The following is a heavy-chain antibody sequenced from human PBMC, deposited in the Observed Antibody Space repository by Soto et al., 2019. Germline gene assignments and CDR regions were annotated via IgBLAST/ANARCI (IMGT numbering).Heavy chain of an antibody. J-gene: IGHJ3*02. D-gene: IGHD3-22*01. CDR2: VSYDGGSK. V-gene: IGHV3-30*18. Sequence: PGGSLRLSCAASGFTFSNYAMHWFRQAPGKGLEWVAVVSYDGGSKFHADSVKGRFTISRDNSKNTLYLQMNSLRTEDTAVYFCANEGPLYDSAGAFDIWGQGT. CDR3: ANEGPLYDSAGAFDI. CDR1: GFTFSNYA.